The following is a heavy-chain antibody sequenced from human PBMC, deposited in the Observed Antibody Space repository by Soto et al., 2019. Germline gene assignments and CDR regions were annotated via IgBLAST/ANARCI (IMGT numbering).Heavy chain of an antibody. V-gene: IGHV5-51*01. CDR2: IYPGDSDT. J-gene: IGHJ4*02. CDR1: GYSFTSYW. Sequence: PGESLKISCKGSGYSFTSYWIGWVRQMPGKGLEWMGIIYPGDSDTRYSPSFQGQVTISADKSISTAYLQWSSLKASDTAMYYCARLSAYCGGDCSGAFDYWGQGTLVTVSS. D-gene: IGHD2-21*02. CDR3: ARLSAYCGGDCSGAFDY.